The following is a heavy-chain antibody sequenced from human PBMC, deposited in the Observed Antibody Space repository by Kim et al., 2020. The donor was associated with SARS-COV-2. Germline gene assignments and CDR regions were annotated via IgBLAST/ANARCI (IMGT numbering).Heavy chain of an antibody. V-gene: IGHV3-48*02. CDR3: ARDRAMRRVYGSGLYYYGMDV. J-gene: IGHJ6*02. D-gene: IGHD3-10*01. CDR1: GFTFSSYS. Sequence: GGSLRLSCAASGFTFSSYSMNWVRQAPGKGLEWVSYISSSSSTIYYADSVKGRFTISRDNAKNSLYLQMNSLRDEDTAVYYCARDRAMRRVYGSGLYYYGMDVWGQGTTVTSP. CDR2: ISSSSSTI.